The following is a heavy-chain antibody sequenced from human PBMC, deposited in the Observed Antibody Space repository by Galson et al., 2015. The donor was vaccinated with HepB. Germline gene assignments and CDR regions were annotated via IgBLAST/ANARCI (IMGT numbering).Heavy chain of an antibody. J-gene: IGHJ4*02. CDR1: GFTFSSYA. CDR2: ISYDGSNK. CDR3: ARDRDCGDYLDY. D-gene: IGHD4-17*01. Sequence: SLRLSCAASGFTFSSYAMHWVRQAPGKGLEWVAVISYDGSNKYYADSVKGRFTISRDNSKNTLYLQMNSLRAEDTAVYYCARDRDCGDYLDYWGQGTLVTVSS. V-gene: IGHV3-30-3*01.